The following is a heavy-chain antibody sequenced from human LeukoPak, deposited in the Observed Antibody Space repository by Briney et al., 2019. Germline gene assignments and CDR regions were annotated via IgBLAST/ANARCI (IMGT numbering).Heavy chain of an antibody. D-gene: IGHD6-13*01. Sequence: SETLSLTCTVSGGSISSYYWSWIRQPPGKGLEWIGYIFYSGNPYYNPSLKSRDTISVDTCKNQVSLKLSSVTAADTAVYYCARTTEAHSWRTRYYDYYMDVWGKGTTVTVSS. CDR3: ARTTEAHSWRTRYYDYYMDV. J-gene: IGHJ6*03. CDR1: GGSISSYY. CDR2: IFYSGNP. V-gene: IGHV4-59*01.